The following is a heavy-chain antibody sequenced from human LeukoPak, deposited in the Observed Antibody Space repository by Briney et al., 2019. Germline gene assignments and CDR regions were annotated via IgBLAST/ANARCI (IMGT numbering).Heavy chain of an antibody. CDR2: IDIDGIGT. V-gene: IGHV3-64*04. D-gene: IGHD2-2*01. CDR3: ARADRTSWFDY. J-gene: IGHJ4*02. Sequence: PGGSLRLACSASGFTLSPYAMHWVRQAPGKGLEYVSAIDIDGIGTYYADSVKGRFTISRDNAKNSLSLQMNSVRPEDTAVYYCARADRTSWFDYWGQGTLVTVSS. CDR1: GFTLSPYA.